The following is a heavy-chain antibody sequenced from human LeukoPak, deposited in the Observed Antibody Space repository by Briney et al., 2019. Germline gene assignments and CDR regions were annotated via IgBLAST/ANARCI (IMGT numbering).Heavy chain of an antibody. CDR2: ISSSSSYI. D-gene: IGHD5-12*01. J-gene: IGHJ4*02. CDR3: ARDGYGGYEVDY. CDR1: GFTFSSYS. V-gene: IGHV3-21*01. Sequence: GSLRLSCAASGFTFSSYSMNWVRQAPGKGLEWVSSISSSSSYIYYADSVKGRFTISRDNAKNSLYLQMNSLRAEDTAVYYCARDGYGGYEVDYWGQGTLVTVSS.